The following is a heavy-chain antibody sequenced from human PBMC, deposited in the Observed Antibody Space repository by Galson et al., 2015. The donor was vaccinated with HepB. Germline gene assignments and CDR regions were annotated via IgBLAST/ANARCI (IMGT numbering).Heavy chain of an antibody. Sequence: CKVSGYTLTELSMHWVRQAPGKGLEWMGGFDPEDGETIYAQKFQGRVTMTEDTSTDTAYMELSSLRSEDTAVYYCATWGFTVTKEALDYWGQGTLVTVSS. CDR2: FDPEDGET. V-gene: IGHV1-24*01. D-gene: IGHD4-17*01. J-gene: IGHJ4*02. CDR1: GYTLTELS. CDR3: ATWGFTVTKEALDY.